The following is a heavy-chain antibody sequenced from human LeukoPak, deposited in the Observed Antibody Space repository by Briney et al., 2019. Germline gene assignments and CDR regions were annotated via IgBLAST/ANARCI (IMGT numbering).Heavy chain of an antibody. CDR3: ARHSRIMITFGGVIVPFFDY. CDR2: IYYSGST. V-gene: IGHV4-59*08. CDR1: GGSISSYY. Sequence: SETLSLTCTVSGGSISSYYWSWIRQPPGKGLEWIGYIYYSGSTNYNPSLKSRVTISVDTSKNQFSLKLSSVTAADTAVYYCARHSRIMITFGGVIVPFFDYWGQGTLVTVSS. D-gene: IGHD3-16*02. J-gene: IGHJ4*02.